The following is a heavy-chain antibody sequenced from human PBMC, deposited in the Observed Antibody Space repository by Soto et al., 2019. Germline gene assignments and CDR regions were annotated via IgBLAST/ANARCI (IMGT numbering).Heavy chain of an antibody. V-gene: IGHV1-3*01. CDR3: AREVKRFWELLPYVIYYGMDV. J-gene: IGHJ6*02. CDR2: INAGNGNT. Sequence: ASVKVSCKASGYTFTSYAMHWVRQAPGQRLEWMGWINAGNGNTKYSQKFQGRVTITRDTSASTAYMELSSLRSEDTAVYYCAREVKRFWELLPYVIYYGMDVWCQGTTGTVSS. CDR1: GYTFTSYA. D-gene: IGHD3-10*01.